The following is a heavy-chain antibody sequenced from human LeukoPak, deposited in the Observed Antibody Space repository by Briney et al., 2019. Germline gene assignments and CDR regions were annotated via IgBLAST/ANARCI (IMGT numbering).Heavy chain of an antibody. CDR1: GFTFSSYS. Sequence: GGSLRLSCAASGFTFSSYSMNWVRQAPGKGLEWVSSISSNSSYIYYADSVKGRFTISRDNAKNSLYLQMNSLRAEDTAVYYCARDHRGGLRYFDWLVDYWGQGTLVTVSS. J-gene: IGHJ4*02. D-gene: IGHD3-9*01. CDR3: ARDHRGGLRYFDWLVDY. V-gene: IGHV3-21*01. CDR2: ISSNSSYI.